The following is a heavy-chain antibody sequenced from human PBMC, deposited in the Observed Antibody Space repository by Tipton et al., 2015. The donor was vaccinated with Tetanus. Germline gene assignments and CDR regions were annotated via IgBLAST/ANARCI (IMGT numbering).Heavy chain of an antibody. V-gene: IGHV3-21*01. D-gene: IGHD1-14*01. Sequence: QLVQSGGGLVQPGGSLRLSCADTGFRFSSDWMDWVRQAPGKGLEWVSSISSGSTYIYYADSVKGRFTISRDNAKNSLYLLMDSLRAEDTAVYYCARDQIGEQATRDHDYGVDVWGQGTTVTVSS. CDR3: ARDQIGEQATRDHDYGVDV. CDR1: GFRFSSDW. CDR2: ISSGSTYI. J-gene: IGHJ6*02.